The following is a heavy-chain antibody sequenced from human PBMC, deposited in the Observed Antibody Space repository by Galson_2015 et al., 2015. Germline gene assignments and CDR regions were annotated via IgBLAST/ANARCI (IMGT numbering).Heavy chain of an antibody. V-gene: IGHV3-74*03. CDR2: INSDGTTR. CDR3: VRAIGSGSGI. J-gene: IGHJ3*02. D-gene: IGHD3-22*01. CDR1: GFTFSTYW. Sequence: SLRLSCAASGFTFSTYWMHWVRQVPGKGLVWASHINSDGTTRTYADSVKGRFTISRDNAKNTLYLQMNSLRAEDTAVYYCVRAIGSGSGIWGQGTMVTVSS.